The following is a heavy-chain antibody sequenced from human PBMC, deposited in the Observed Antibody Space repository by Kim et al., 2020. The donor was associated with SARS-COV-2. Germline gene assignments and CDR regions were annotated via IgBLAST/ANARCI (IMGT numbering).Heavy chain of an antibody. CDR2: IGTAGDT. Sequence: GSLRLSCAASGFTFSSYDMHWVRQATGKGLEWVSAIGTAGDTYYPGSVKGRFTISRENAKNSLYLQMNSLRAGDTAVYYCAREGRYDFWTGMDVWGQGTTVTVSS. D-gene: IGHD3-3*01. V-gene: IGHV3-13*01. J-gene: IGHJ6*02. CDR3: AREGRYDFWTGMDV. CDR1: GFTFSSYD.